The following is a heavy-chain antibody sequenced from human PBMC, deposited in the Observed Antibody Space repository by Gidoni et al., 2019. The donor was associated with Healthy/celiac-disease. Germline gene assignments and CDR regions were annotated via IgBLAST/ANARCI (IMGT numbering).Heavy chain of an antibody. J-gene: IGHJ3*02. CDR2: IDYSGST. CDR1: GGSISSYY. CDR3: ARDFYYDSSGVGYAFDI. V-gene: IGHV4-59*01. Sequence: QVQLQESGPGLVKPSETLSLTCTVSGGSISSYYWSWIRQPPGKGLEWIGYIDYSGSTNYNPSLKSRVTISVDTSKNQFSLKLSSVTAADTAVYYCARDFYYDSSGVGYAFDIWGQGTMVTVSS. D-gene: IGHD3-22*01.